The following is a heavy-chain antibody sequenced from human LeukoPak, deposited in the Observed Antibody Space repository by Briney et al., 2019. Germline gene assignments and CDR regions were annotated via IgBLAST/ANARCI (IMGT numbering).Heavy chain of an antibody. CDR2: ISSSSSTI. J-gene: IGHJ6*03. Sequence: GGSLRLSCAASGFTFSSYNMNWVRQAPGKGLEWVSYISSSSSTIYYADSVKGRFTISRDNAKSSLYLQMNSLRAEDTAVYYCARDLPYSNYDSYYYYMDVWGKGTTVTVFS. D-gene: IGHD4-11*01. CDR1: GFTFSSYN. CDR3: ARDLPYSNYDSYYYYMDV. V-gene: IGHV3-48*01.